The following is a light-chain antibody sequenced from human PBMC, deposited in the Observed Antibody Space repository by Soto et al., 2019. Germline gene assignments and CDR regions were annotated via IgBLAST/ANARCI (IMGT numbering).Light chain of an antibody. V-gene: IGKV1-9*01. Sequence: IQLTQSPSSLSASVGDRVTISCRASQGIANFLAWYQQKPEKAPKLLIYAAYTLQSGVPSRFSGSGSGTDFTLTISSLQPEDFATYYCQQLNSFPIPFGPGTKVDIK. CDR1: QGIANF. CDR3: QQLNSFPIP. J-gene: IGKJ3*01. CDR2: AAY.